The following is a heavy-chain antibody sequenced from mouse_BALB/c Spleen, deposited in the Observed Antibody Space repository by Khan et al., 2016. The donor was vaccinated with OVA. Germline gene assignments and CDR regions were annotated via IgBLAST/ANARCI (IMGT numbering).Heavy chain of an antibody. CDR3: ASCLTGSFAY. Sequence: EVQLQESGGDLVKPGGSLKLSCAASGFTFSSYSMSWVRQTPDKRLEWVATISSGGDYTYYPDNLKGQFTISRDNARNTLYLQMSSLKSEDTAMYYWASCLTGSFAYWGQGTLVTVSA. V-gene: IGHV5-6*01. CDR1: GFTFSSYS. J-gene: IGHJ3*01. CDR2: ISSGGDYT. D-gene: IGHD4-1*01.